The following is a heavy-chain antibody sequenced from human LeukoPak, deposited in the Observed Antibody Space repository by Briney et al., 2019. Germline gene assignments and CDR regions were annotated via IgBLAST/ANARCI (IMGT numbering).Heavy chain of an antibody. CDR3: ARDLGYYYDKHQNWFDP. V-gene: IGHV1-18*01. CDR1: GYTFTSYG. J-gene: IGHJ5*02. D-gene: IGHD3-22*01. CDR2: ISAYNGNT. Sequence: ASVKVSCKASGYTFTSYGISWVRQAPGQGLEWMGWISAYNGNTNYAQKFQGRVTITRDTSASTAYMELSSLRSEDTAVYYCARDLGYYYDKHQNWFDPWGQGTLVTVSS.